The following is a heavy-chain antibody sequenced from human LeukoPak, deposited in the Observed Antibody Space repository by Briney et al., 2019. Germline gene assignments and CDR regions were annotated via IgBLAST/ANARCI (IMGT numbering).Heavy chain of an antibody. Sequence: GESLRLSCAASGFTFSSYAMSWVRQAPGKGLEWVSAISGSGGSTYYADSVKGRFTISRDSSKNTLYLQMNSLRAEDTAVYYCAKGWDCSSTSCDDYWGQGTLVTVSS. CDR2: ISGSGGST. V-gene: IGHV3-23*01. J-gene: IGHJ4*02. CDR1: GFTFSSYA. D-gene: IGHD2-2*01. CDR3: AKGWDCSSTSCDDY.